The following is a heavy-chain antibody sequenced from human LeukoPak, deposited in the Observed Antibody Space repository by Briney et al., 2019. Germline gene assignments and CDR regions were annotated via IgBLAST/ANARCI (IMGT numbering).Heavy chain of an antibody. CDR2: IYPGDSDT. V-gene: IGHV5-51*01. CDR3: ARHGMVNGSGSYYNY. Sequence: GESLKISCKGSGYSFTSYWIGWVRQMPGKGLEWMGIIYPGDSDTRYSPSFQGQVTTSADKSISTAYLQWSSLKASDTAMYYCARHGMVNGSGSYYNYWGQGTLVTVSS. J-gene: IGHJ4*02. D-gene: IGHD3-10*01. CDR1: GYSFTSYW.